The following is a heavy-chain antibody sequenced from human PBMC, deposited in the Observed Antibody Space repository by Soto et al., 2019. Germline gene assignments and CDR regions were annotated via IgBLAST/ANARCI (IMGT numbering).Heavy chain of an antibody. J-gene: IGHJ4*02. CDR3: ARDGGGYYSFDY. CDR1: GGSISSGDYY. D-gene: IGHD1-26*01. V-gene: IGHV4-30-4*01. Sequence: SETLSLTCTVSGGSISSGDYYWSWIRQPPGKGLEWIGYIYYSGSTYYNPSLKSRVTISVDTSKNQFSLKLSSVTAADTAIYYCARDGGGYYSFDYWGQGTPVTVSS. CDR2: IYYSGST.